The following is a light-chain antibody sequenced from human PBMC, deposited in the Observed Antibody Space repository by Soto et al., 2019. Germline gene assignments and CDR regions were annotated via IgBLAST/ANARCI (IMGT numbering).Light chain of an antibody. CDR1: QSVSGN. J-gene: IGKJ3*01. CDR2: GAS. CDR3: QQYNNWPPFT. V-gene: IGKV3-15*01. Sequence: EIVMTQSPATLSVSPGERATLSCRASQSVSGNLAWYQQKPGQAPRLLIYGASTRATGIPARFSGSGSGTEFTRTISSLQSEDFAVYYCQQYNNWPPFTFGPGTXVXXK.